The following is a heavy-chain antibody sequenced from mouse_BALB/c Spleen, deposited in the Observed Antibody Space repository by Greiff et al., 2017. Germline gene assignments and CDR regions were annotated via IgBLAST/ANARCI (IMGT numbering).Heavy chain of an antibody. Sequence: VQLQQSGPGLVQPSQSLSITCTASGFSLTSYGVHWVRQSPGKGLEWLGVIWSGGSTDYNAAFISRLSISKDDSKCQVFFKMNSLQAADTAIYYCARKYDYGVWYFDVWGAGTTVTVSS. J-gene: IGHJ1*01. D-gene: IGHD2-4*01. CDR2: IWSGGST. CDR3: ARKYDYGVWYFDV. CDR1: GFSLTSYG. V-gene: IGHV2-4-1*01.